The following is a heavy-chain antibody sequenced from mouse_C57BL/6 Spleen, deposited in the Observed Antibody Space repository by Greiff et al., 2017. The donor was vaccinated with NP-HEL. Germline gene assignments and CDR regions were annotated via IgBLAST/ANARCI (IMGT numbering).Heavy chain of an antibody. D-gene: IGHD2-3*01. J-gene: IGHJ3*01. CDR3: ARGGYDGYYVAY. CDR1: GYSFTGYF. V-gene: IGHV1-20*01. Sequence: VQLQQSGPELVKPGDSVKISCKASGYSFTGYFMNCVMQSHGKSLEWIGRINPYNGDTFYNQKFKGKATLTVDKSSSTAHMELRSLTSEDSAVYYCARGGYDGYYVAYWGQGTLVTVSA. CDR2: INPYNGDT.